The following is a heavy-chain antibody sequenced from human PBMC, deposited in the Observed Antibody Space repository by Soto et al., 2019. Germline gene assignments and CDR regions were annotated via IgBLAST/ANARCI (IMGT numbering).Heavy chain of an antibody. CDR1: GGSISSYY. CDR3: TRDRAISTAGHSYYYMDV. V-gene: IGHV4-59*12. CDR2: IYYSGST. Sequence: QVQLQESGPGLVKPSETLSLTCTVSGGSISSYYWSWIRQPPGKRLEWIGYIYYSGSTNYNPSLKSRVTISVDTSKNQFSLKLSSLTAAATAVDYCTRDRAISTAGHSYYYMDVWGKGTPVTVSS. J-gene: IGHJ6*03. D-gene: IGHD6-13*01.